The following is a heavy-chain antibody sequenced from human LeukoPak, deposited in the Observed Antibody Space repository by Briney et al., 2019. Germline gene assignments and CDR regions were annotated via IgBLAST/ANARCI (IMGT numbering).Heavy chain of an antibody. CDR1: GGSISSGDYY. Sequence: SETLSLTCTVSGGSISSGDYYWSWIRQPPGKGLEWIGYIYYSGSTYYNPSLKSRVTISVDTSKNQFSLKLSSVTAADTAVYYCARDLFPAGGDYARWFDPWGQGTLVTVSS. V-gene: IGHV4-30-4*08. J-gene: IGHJ5*02. CDR3: ARDLFPAGGDYARWFDP. D-gene: IGHD4-17*01. CDR2: IYYSGST.